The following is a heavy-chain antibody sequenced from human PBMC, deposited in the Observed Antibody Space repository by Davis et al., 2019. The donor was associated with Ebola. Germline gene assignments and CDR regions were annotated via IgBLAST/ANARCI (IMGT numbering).Heavy chain of an antibody. CDR1: RFTFSDSW. D-gene: IGHD5-12*01. J-gene: IGHJ6*02. CDR3: VRDPGYTSGYYYNGMDI. V-gene: IGHV3-74*01. CDR2: INSDGSTT. Sequence: GESLKISCAASRFTFSDSWMHWVRQVPGKGLVWVARINSDGSTTHYADSVKGRFTISRDNAKKSLDLQMTGLRADDTAVYYCVRDPGYTSGYYYNGMDIWGQGTTVTVSS.